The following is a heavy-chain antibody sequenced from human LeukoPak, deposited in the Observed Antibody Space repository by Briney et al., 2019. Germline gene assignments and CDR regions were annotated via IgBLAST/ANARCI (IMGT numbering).Heavy chain of an antibody. CDR3: ARDYLQLLSVFDY. CDR2: ISSSSSYI. CDR1: GFTFSSYS. J-gene: IGHJ4*02. D-gene: IGHD2-2*01. V-gene: IGHV3-21*01. Sequence: GGALRLSCAASGFTFSSYSMNWVRQAPGKGLGGVSSISSSSSYIYYADSVKGRFTLSRDNAKNSLYLQMNSLRAEDTAVYYCARDYLQLLSVFDYWGQGTLVTVSS.